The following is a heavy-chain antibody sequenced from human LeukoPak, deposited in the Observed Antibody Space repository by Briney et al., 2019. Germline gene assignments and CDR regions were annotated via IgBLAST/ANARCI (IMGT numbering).Heavy chain of an antibody. V-gene: IGHV1-18*01. D-gene: IGHD5-18*01. Sequence: ASVKVSCKASGYTFTSYGISWVRQAPGQGLEWMGWISAYNGNTNYAQKLQGRVTMTTDTSTSTAYMELGSLRSDDTAVYYCARDGGHTAMVTDGMDVWGQGTTVTVSS. CDR2: ISAYNGNT. CDR1: GYTFTSYG. CDR3: ARDGGHTAMVTDGMDV. J-gene: IGHJ6*02.